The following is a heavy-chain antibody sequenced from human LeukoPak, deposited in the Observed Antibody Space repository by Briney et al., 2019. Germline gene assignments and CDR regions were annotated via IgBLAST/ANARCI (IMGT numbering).Heavy chain of an antibody. Sequence: SVKVSCKASGGTFSSYAISWVRQAPGQGLEWMGRIITIIGIANYAQKFQGRVTITADKSPSTAYMELSSLRSEDTAVYYCLLFDNTIQLWLFDYWGQGTLVTVSS. V-gene: IGHV1-69*04. D-gene: IGHD5-18*01. CDR2: IITIIGIA. CDR1: GGTFSSYA. J-gene: IGHJ4*02. CDR3: LLFDNTIQLWLFDY.